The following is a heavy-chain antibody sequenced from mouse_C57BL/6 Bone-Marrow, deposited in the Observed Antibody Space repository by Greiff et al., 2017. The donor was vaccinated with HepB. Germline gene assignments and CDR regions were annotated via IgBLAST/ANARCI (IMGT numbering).Heavy chain of an antibody. Sequence: EVQLVESGPELVKPGASVKISCKASGYSFTDYNMNWVKQSNGKSLEWIGVIYPNYGTTSYNQKFKGKATLTVDQSSSTAYMQLNSLTSEDSAVYYCARHHYYGSSLRYWGQGTTLTVSS. V-gene: IGHV1-39*01. D-gene: IGHD1-1*01. J-gene: IGHJ2*01. CDR3: ARHHYYGSSLRY. CDR2: IYPNYGTT. CDR1: GYSFTDYN.